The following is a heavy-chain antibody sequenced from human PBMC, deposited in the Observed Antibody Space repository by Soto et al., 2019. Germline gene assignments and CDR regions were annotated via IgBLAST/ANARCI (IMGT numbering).Heavy chain of an antibody. D-gene: IGHD5-12*01. CDR1: GGSISSSSYY. J-gene: IGHJ5*02. CDR3: ARNTGYDYWFDP. Sequence: SETLSLTCTVSGGSISSSSYYWGWIRQPPGKGLEWIGSIYYTGNTYYNPSLKTRVTISVDTSKNQFSLKLSSVTAADTAVYHCARNTGYDYWFDPWGQGPLVTVS. CDR2: IYYTGNT. V-gene: IGHV4-39*01.